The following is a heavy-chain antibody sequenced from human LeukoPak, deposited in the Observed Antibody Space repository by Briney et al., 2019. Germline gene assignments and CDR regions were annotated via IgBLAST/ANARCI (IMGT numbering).Heavy chain of an antibody. CDR3: AKDRGSGYHYFDY. V-gene: IGHV3-23*01. J-gene: IGHJ4*02. Sequence: PGRSLRLSCAASGFTFSSYWMHWVRQAPGRGLEWVSVISTSGESAYYADSVKGRFTISRDNSKNTLYLQMNSLRAEDTAVYYCAKDRGSGYHYFDYWGQGTLVTVSS. D-gene: IGHD3-22*01. CDR2: ISTSGESA. CDR1: GFTFSSYW.